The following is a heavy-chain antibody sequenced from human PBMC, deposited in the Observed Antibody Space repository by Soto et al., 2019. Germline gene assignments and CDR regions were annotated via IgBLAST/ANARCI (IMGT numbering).Heavy chain of an antibody. V-gene: IGHV3-23*01. CDR1: GFNFSDYA. J-gene: IGHJ4*02. D-gene: IGHD3-16*01. Sequence: GGALRLSCAASGFNFSDYAMSWVRQSPGKGLEWVSLISATGGGTYYADSVKGRFTISRDNSHNTLYLQVHSLTAEDTAVYYCAKDRRAGGNSAFYFDFWGQGAQVTVSS. CDR2: ISATGGGT. CDR3: AKDRRAGGNSAFYFDF.